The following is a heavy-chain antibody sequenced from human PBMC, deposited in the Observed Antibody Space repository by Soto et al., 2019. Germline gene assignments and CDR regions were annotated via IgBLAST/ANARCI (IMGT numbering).Heavy chain of an antibody. J-gene: IGHJ4*02. CDR1: GFTFSSYG. CDR2: ISYDGSNK. D-gene: IGHD6-13*01. Sequence: GGSLRLSCAASGFTFSSYGMHWVRQEPGKGLEWVAVISYDGSNKYYADSVKGRFTISRDNSRNTLYLQMNSLRAEDTAVYYCAKGELRYSSSWYELFDYWGQGTLVTVSS. CDR3: AKGELRYSSSWYELFDY. V-gene: IGHV3-30*18.